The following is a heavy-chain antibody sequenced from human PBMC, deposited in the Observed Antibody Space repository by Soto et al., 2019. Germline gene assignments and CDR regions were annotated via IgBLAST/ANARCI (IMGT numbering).Heavy chain of an antibody. CDR1: GYSFTSYW. Sequence: GESLKISCKGSGYSFTSYWIGWVRQMPGKGLEWMGIIYPGDSDTRYSPSFQGQVTISADKSISTAYLQWSSLKASDTAMYYCARSPLGLGSCSSTSCPYYYYYYYMDVWGKGTTVTVSS. V-gene: IGHV5-51*01. J-gene: IGHJ6*03. CDR2: IYPGDSDT. D-gene: IGHD2-2*01. CDR3: ARSPLGLGSCSSTSCPYYYYYYYMDV.